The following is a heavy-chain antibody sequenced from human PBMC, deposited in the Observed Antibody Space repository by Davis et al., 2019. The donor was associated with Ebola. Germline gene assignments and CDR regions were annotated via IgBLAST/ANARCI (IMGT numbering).Heavy chain of an antibody. D-gene: IGHD2-21*02. CDR2: IIPIFGTA. CDR3: ARGSPGGDPGDY. J-gene: IGHJ4*02. Sequence: AASVKVSCKASGGTFSNYAISWVRQAPGQGLEWMGVIIPIFGTAYYAQKFQGRVTITAAASTSTAYMELSSLRSEDTAVYYCARGSPGGDPGDYWGQGTLVTVSS. CDR1: GGTFSNYA. V-gene: IGHV1-69*13.